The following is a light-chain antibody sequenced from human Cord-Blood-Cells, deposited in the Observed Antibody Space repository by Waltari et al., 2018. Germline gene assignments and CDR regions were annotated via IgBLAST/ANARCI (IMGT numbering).Light chain of an antibody. CDR2: EVS. Sequence: QYALTQPPSASGSPGQSVTISCTGTSSDVGGYNYVSWYQQHPGKAPKLMIYEVSKRPSGVPDRFSGYKSGNTASLTVAGLQAEDEADYYCSSYAGSNNWVFGGGTKLTVL. CDR3: SSYAGSNNWV. V-gene: IGLV2-8*01. CDR1: SSDVGGYNY. J-gene: IGLJ3*02.